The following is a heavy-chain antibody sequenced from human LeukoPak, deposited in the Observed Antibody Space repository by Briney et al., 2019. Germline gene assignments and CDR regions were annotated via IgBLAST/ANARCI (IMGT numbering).Heavy chain of an antibody. CDR1: GFTFSDYY. CDR3: ARDLANCDGGCSDWYFDL. J-gene: IGHJ2*01. Sequence: PGGSLRLSCAASGFTFSDYYMSWIRQAPGEGLEWTSYISTSGTTIYYADSVKGRFTISRDNAKNSLYLQMNSLRAEDTAVYYCARDLANCDGGCSDWYFDLWGRGTLVTVSS. V-gene: IGHV3-11*01. CDR2: ISTSGTTI. D-gene: IGHD2-21*02.